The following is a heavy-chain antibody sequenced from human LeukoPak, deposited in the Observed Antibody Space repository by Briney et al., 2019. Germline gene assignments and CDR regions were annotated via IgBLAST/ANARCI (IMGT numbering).Heavy chain of an antibody. CDR3: ARGITIFGVAASSNWFDP. J-gene: IGHJ5*02. Sequence: PSETLSLTCAVYGGSFSGYYWSWIRQPPGKGLEWIGEINHSGSTNYNPSLKSRVTISVDTSKNQFSLKLSSVTAAGTAVYYCARGITIFGVAASSNWFDPWGQGTLVTVSS. V-gene: IGHV4-34*01. D-gene: IGHD3-3*01. CDR2: INHSGST. CDR1: GGSFSGYY.